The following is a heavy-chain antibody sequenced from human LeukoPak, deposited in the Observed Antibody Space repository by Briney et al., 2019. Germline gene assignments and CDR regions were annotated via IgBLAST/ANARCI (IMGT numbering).Heavy chain of an antibody. CDR3: ARDQRWLQLPFDY. D-gene: IGHD5-24*01. CDR1: GGSFSGYY. Sequence: SETLSLTCAVYGGSFSGYYWSWIRQPPEKGLEWIGEINHSGSTNYNPSLKSRVTISVDTSKNQFSLKLSSVTAADTAVYYCARDQRWLQLPFDYWGQGTLVTVSS. J-gene: IGHJ4*02. CDR2: INHSGST. V-gene: IGHV4-34*01.